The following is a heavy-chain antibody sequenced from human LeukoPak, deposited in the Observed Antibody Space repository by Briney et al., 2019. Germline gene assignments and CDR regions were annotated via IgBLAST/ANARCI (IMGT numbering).Heavy chain of an antibody. CDR2: ISSRSTYR. CDR1: GFTFSDYS. Sequence: GGSLRLSCAASGFTFSDYSLNWVRQAPGKGLEWVSSISSRSTYRYYADSVKGRFTIPRDNAKNALCLQMNSLRAEDTAVYYCARDMTTATTCYLQHWGQGTLVTVPS. J-gene: IGHJ1*01. D-gene: IGHD4-17*01. CDR3: ARDMTTATTCYLQH. V-gene: IGHV3-21*06.